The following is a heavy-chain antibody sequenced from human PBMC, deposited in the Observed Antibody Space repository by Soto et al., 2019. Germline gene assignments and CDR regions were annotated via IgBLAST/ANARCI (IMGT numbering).Heavy chain of an antibody. V-gene: IGHV3-7*01. Sequence: LRLSCAASGFTFSSYWMSWVRQAPGKGLEWVANIKQDGSEKYYVDSVKGRFTISRDNAKNSLYLQMNSLRAEDTAVYYCARDARYCTNGVCWQYYYGMDVWGQGTTVTVSS. D-gene: IGHD2-8*01. CDR3: ARDARYCTNGVCWQYYYGMDV. CDR2: IKQDGSEK. J-gene: IGHJ6*02. CDR1: GFTFSSYW.